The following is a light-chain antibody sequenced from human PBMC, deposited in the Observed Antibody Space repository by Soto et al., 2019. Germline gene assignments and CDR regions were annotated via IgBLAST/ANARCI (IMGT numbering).Light chain of an antibody. V-gene: IGLV2-14*01. CDR1: SSDIGAYDF. J-gene: IGLJ3*02. CDR2: QVS. CDR3: ASHTSSSTWV. Sequence: QSALTQAASASGSPGQSITISCTGTSSDIGAYDFVSWYQQRPGKAPKLMISQVSNRPSGVSSRFSGSKSGNTASLTISGLQAEDEADYYCASHTSSSTWVFGGGTKLTVL.